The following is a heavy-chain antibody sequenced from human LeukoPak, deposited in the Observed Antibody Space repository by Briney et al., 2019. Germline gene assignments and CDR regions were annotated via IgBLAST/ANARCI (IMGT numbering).Heavy chain of an antibody. J-gene: IGHJ4*02. CDR2: INPSGGST. CDR3: ARDLNYYGSGRSLDY. CDR1: GYTFTSYY. V-gene: IGHV1-46*01. Sequence: ASVKVSCKASGYTFTSYYMHWVRQAPGQGLEWMGIINPSGGSTSYAQKFQGRVTMTRDTSTSIVYMELSSLRSEDTAVYYCARDLNYYGSGRSLDYWGQGTLVTVSS. D-gene: IGHD3-10*01.